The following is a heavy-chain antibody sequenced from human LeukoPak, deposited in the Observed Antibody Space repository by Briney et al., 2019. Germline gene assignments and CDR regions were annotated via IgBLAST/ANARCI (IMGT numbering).Heavy chain of an antibody. J-gene: IGHJ4*02. CDR3: ARGGPYSSSSFDY. D-gene: IGHD6-6*01. CDR2: IYSGGST. Sequence: GGSLRLSCAASEFSVGSNYMTWVRQAPGKGLEWFSLIYSGGSTYYADSVKGRFTISRDNSKNTLYLQMNSLRAEDTAVFYCARGGPYSSSSFDYWGQGILVTVSS. V-gene: IGHV3-66*01. CDR1: EFSVGSNY.